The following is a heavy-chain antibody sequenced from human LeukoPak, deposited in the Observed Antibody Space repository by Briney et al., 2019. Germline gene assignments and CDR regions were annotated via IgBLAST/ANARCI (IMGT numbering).Heavy chain of an antibody. Sequence: GGSLRLSCAASGFTFSSYAMHWVRQAPAKGLEWVAVISYDGSNKYYADSVKGRFTISRDNSKNTLYLQMNSLRAEDTAVYYCARDRSPYSGYGDLVGYWGQGTLVTVSS. J-gene: IGHJ4*02. CDR3: ARDRSPYSGYGDLVGY. D-gene: IGHD4-17*01. CDR1: GFTFSSYA. V-gene: IGHV3-30-3*01. CDR2: ISYDGSNK.